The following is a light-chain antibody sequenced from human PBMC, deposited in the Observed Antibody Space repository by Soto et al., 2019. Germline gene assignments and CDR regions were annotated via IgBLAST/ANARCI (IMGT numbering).Light chain of an antibody. J-gene: IGLJ1*01. V-gene: IGLV2-14*01. CDR3: SSYAGSSNV. Sequence: QSALTQPASVSGSPGQSITISCTGTSGDVGGYYYVSWYQQLPGKAPKLMISEVSNRPSGVSNRFSGSKSGNTASLTISGLQAEDEADYYCSSYAGSSNVFGTGTKVTVL. CDR1: SGDVGGYYY. CDR2: EVS.